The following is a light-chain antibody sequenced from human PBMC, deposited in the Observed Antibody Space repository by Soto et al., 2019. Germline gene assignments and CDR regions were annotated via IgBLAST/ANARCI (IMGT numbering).Light chain of an antibody. V-gene: IGKV1-27*01. J-gene: IGKJ1*01. Sequence: DIQMTQSPSSLSASVRDRVTITCRASQGISNYLAWYQQKPGKVPKLLIYAASTLQSGVPYRFSGSGSGTDLTLTISSMQTEDVATYYCQKYESAPWTFGQGTKVEIK. CDR1: QGISNY. CDR3: QKYESAPWT. CDR2: AAS.